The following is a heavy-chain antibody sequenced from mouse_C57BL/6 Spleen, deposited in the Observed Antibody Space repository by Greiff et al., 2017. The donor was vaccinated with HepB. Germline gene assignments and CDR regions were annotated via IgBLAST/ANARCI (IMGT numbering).Heavy chain of an antibody. CDR3: ARGLLRTYYFDY. Sequence: EVQLQQSGPVLVKPGASVKMSCKASGYTFTDYYMNWVKQSHGKSLEWIGVINPYNGGTSYNQKFKGKATLTVDKSSSPAYMELNSLTSEDSAVYYCARGLLRTYYFDYWGQGTTLTVSS. CDR2: INPYNGGT. D-gene: IGHD1-1*01. V-gene: IGHV1-19*01. J-gene: IGHJ2*01. CDR1: GYTFTDYY.